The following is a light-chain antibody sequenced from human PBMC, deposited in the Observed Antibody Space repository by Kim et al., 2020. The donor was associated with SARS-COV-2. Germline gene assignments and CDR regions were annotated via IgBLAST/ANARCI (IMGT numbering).Light chain of an antibody. V-gene: IGKV3-11*01. CDR1: QSVATY. J-gene: IGKJ5*01. Sequence: ATLSWSPGARATLSCRASQSVATYLAWYQQKPDQAPRLLIYDASKRATGIPARFRGSGSGTDFTLTIGTLEPEDSAVYYCQQRGNFGQGTRLEIK. CDR2: DAS. CDR3: QQRGN.